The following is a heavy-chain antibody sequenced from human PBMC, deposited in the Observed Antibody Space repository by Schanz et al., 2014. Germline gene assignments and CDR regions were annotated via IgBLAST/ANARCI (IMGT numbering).Heavy chain of an antibody. D-gene: IGHD6-6*01. CDR2: IIPILGIA. CDR3: ARDQSPYTNSSDVRYFDY. Sequence: QVHLVQSGAEVKKPGSSVKVSCKASGGTFSTYTISWVRQAPGQGLEWMGRIIPILGIANYAQKFQGRVTITADKSTFTAYMDVSSLRSEDTAVYYCARDQSPYTNSSDVRYFDYWGQGPLVTVSS. J-gene: IGHJ4*02. CDR1: GGTFSTYT. V-gene: IGHV1-69*08.